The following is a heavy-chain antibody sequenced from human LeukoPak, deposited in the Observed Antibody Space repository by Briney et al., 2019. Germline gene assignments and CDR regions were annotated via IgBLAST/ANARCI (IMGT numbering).Heavy chain of an antibody. J-gene: IGHJ5*02. CDR3: ASLVVVAADNWFDP. CDR2: ISSSGSTI. CDR1: GFTFSSYE. V-gene: IGHV3-48*03. D-gene: IGHD2-15*01. Sequence: GGSLRLSCAASGFTFSSYEMNWVRQAPGKGLEWVSYISSSGSTIYYADSVKGRFTISRDNAKNSLYLQMNSLRAEDTAVYYCASLVVVAADNWFDPWGQGTLVTVSS.